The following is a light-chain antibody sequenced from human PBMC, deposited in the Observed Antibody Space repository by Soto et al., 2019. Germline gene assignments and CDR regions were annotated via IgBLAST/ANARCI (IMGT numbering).Light chain of an antibody. J-gene: IGKJ1*01. CDR2: GAS. CDR1: QSISSN. V-gene: IGKV3-15*01. Sequence: EIVMTQSPATLSVSPGERATLSCRASQSISSNLAWYQQKRGQAPRIVIYGASTRATGIPARFSGSGSGTEFTLTISSLQSADFAVYYCQQYNTRPPWTFGQRTNVDIK. CDR3: QQYNTRPPWT.